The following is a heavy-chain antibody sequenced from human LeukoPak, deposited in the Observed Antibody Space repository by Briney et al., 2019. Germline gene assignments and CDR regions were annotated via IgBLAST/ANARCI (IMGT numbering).Heavy chain of an antibody. J-gene: IGHJ4*02. CDR3: AKTEVSYSSGWFNFDY. CDR2: ISGNGGST. D-gene: IGHD6-19*01. V-gene: IGHV3-23*01. CDR1: GFTFSSYA. Sequence: GGSLRLSCAASGFTFSSYAMSWVRQAPGKGLEWVSAISGNGGSTYYADSVKGRFTISRDNSKNTLYLQMNSLRAEDTAVYYCAKTEVSYSSGWFNFDYWGQGTLVTVSS.